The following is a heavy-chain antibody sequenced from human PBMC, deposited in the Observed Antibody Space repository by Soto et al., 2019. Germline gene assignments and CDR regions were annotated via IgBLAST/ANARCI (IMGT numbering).Heavy chain of an antibody. CDR3: ARVFTPEVVPAAMEEGYYYYYGMDV. V-gene: IGHV4-4*02. D-gene: IGHD2-2*01. Sequence: SETLSLTCAVSGGSISSSNWWSWVRQPPGKGLEWIGEIYHSGSTNYNPSLKSRVTISVDKSKNQFSLKLSSVTAADTAVYYCARVFTPEVVPAAMEEGYYYYYGMDVWGQGTTVTVSS. J-gene: IGHJ6*02. CDR1: GGSISSSNW. CDR2: IYHSGST.